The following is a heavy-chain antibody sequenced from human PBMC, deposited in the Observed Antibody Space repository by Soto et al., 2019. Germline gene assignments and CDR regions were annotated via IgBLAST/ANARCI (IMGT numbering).Heavy chain of an antibody. CDR3: ARGRRTEYYFDY. Sequence: SETLSLTCSISGSAINSYYWSWIRQPPGKGLEWIGNIYYRGTTNYNPSLKSRVTISLDTSKNQLSLKMRSVTAADTAVYYCARGRRTEYYFDYWGQGTPVTVSS. J-gene: IGHJ4*02. V-gene: IGHV4-59*01. CDR2: IYYRGTT. CDR1: GSAINSYY.